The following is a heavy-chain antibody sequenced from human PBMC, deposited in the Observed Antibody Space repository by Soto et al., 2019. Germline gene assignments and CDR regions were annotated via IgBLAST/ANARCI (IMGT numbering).Heavy chain of an antibody. CDR2: IIPIFGTA. D-gene: IGHD3-22*01. V-gene: IGHV1-69*06. J-gene: IGHJ3*02. CDR1: GGTFSSYA. CDR3: ARVTWDDYYDSSGGRAFDI. Sequence: QVQLVQSGAEVKKPGSSVKVSCKASGGTFSSYAISWVRQAPGQGLEWMGGIIPIFGTANYAQKFQGRVTITADKSTSTAYMELSSLRSEDTAVYYCARVTWDDYYDSSGGRAFDIWGQGTMVTVSS.